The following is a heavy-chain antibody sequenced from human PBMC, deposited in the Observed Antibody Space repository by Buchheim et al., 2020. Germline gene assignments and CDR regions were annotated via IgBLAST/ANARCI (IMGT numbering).Heavy chain of an antibody. J-gene: IGHJ4*02. V-gene: IGHV3-30-3*01. Sequence: QVQLVESGGGVVQPGRSLRLSCAASGFTFSSYAIHWVRQAPGKGLEWVAVISYDGNNKYYADSVKGRFTISRDNSKSTLYLQMNSLRAEDTAVYYCARDRGYDWESSLDYWGQGTL. D-gene: IGHD5-12*01. CDR1: GFTFSSYA. CDR2: ISYDGNNK. CDR3: ARDRGYDWESSLDY.